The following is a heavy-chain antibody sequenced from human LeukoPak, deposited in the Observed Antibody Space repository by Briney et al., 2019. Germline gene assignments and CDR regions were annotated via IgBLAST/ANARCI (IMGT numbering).Heavy chain of an antibody. D-gene: IGHD5/OR15-5a*01. CDR1: GYTFTNYD. CDR3: ARFHLPVDV. V-gene: IGHV1-8*01. Sequence: GASVKVSCKASGYTFTNYDINWVRQPSGQGLEWMGWVNPNSHNTGYAQKFQGRVTMTMDTSIETAYMELRSLTSEDTAVYYCARFHLPVDVWGQGTGITVSS. J-gene: IGHJ3*01. CDR2: VNPNSHNT.